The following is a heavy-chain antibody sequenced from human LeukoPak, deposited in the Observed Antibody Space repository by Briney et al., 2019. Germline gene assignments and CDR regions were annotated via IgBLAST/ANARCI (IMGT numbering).Heavy chain of an antibody. CDR1: GYTLTELS. CDR2: FDPEDGET. CDR3: ARGGAAMVSNAFDY. Sequence: ASVKVSCKVSGYTLTELSMHWVRQAPGKGLEWMGGFDPEDGETIYAQKFQGRVTMTEDTSTDTAYMELSSLRSEDTAVYYCARGGAAMVSNAFDYWGQGTLVTVSS. J-gene: IGHJ4*02. D-gene: IGHD5-18*01. V-gene: IGHV1-24*01.